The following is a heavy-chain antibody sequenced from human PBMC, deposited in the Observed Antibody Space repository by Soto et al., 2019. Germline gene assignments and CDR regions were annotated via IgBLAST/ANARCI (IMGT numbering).Heavy chain of an antibody. D-gene: IGHD6-13*01. CDR2: IYYSGST. V-gene: IGHV4-59*01. J-gene: IGHJ4*02. Sequence: PSETLSLTCTVSGGSISSYYWSWIRQPPGKGLEWIGYIYYSGSTNYNPSLKSRVTISVDTSKNQFSLKLSSVTAADTAVYYCARGIAAADGGYWGQGTLVTVSS. CDR1: GGSISSYY. CDR3: ARGIAAADGGY.